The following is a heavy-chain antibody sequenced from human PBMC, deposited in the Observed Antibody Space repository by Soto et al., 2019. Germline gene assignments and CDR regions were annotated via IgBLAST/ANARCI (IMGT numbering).Heavy chain of an antibody. V-gene: IGHV6-1*01. J-gene: IGHJ4*02. D-gene: IGHD6-19*01. CDR2: TYYRSMWYN. CDR1: GDSVSTNSAA. CDR3: ARSIAVTGTFDS. Sequence: SQTLSLTCDISGDSVSTNSAAWNWIRQSPSRGLEWLGRTYYRSMWYNDYAESVKSRITIDPDTSKNQFSLQLNSVTPEDTAVYYCARSIAVTGTFDSWGQGTPVTVSS.